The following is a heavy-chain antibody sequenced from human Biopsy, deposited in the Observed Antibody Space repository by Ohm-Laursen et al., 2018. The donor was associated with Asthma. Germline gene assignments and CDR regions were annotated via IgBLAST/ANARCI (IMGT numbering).Heavy chain of an antibody. D-gene: IGHD4-17*01. Sequence: SDTLSLTCTVSGGSISSSSYYWGWIRQPPGKGLEWIGFVFYSGTTHYSRSLERRLYISIDTARNEFSMRLRSLTAADTAVYFCARVVSYGDIYFGIDVWGPGNTVVVS. V-gene: IGHV4-39*07. CDR2: VFYSGTT. CDR1: GGSISSSSYY. J-gene: IGHJ6*02. CDR3: ARVVSYGDIYFGIDV.